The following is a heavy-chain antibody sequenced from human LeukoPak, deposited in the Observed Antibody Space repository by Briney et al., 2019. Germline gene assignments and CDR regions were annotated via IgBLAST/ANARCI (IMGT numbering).Heavy chain of an antibody. CDR1: GFTFSSYS. Sequence: PGGSLRLSCAASGFTFSSYSMNWVRQAPGKGLEWVSSISSSSSYIYYADSVKGRFTISRDNAKNSLYLQMNSLRAEDTAVYYCARDPALVYYDSSGYRFDYWGQGTLVTVSS. V-gene: IGHV3-21*01. D-gene: IGHD3-22*01. CDR2: ISSSSSYI. CDR3: ARDPALVYYDSSGYRFDY. J-gene: IGHJ4*02.